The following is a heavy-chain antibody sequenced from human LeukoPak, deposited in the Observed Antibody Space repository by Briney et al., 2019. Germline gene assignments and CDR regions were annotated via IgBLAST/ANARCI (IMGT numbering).Heavy chain of an antibody. CDR2: INPNGGRT. V-gene: IGHV1-46*01. CDR3: ATINPYYYDSSGYYNFDY. D-gene: IGHD3-22*01. J-gene: IGHJ4*02. Sequence: ASVKVSCKASENTFTNYYMHWVRQAPGQGLEWLGVINPNGGRTSYAQKYQGRVTMTEDTSTDTAYMELSSRRSEDTAAYYCATINPYYYDSSGYYNFDYWGQGTLVTVSS. CDR1: ENTFTNYY.